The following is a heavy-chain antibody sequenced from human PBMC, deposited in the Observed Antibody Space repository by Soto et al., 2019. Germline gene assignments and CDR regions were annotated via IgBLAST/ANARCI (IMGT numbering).Heavy chain of an antibody. J-gene: IGHJ4*02. D-gene: IGHD3-16*01. Sequence: SETLSLTCAVYGGSFSGYYWSWIRQPPGKGLEWIGEINHSGSTNYNPSLKSRVTISVDASKNQFSLKLSSVTAADTAVYYCAAMITFGGVIRPGDYWGQGTLVTVSS. CDR2: INHSGST. CDR1: GGSFSGYY. V-gene: IGHV4-34*01. CDR3: AAMITFGGVIRPGDY.